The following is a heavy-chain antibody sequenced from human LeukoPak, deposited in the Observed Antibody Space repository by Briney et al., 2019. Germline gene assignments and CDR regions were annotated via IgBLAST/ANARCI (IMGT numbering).Heavy chain of an antibody. CDR1: GGTFSSYA. D-gene: IGHD4-17*01. CDR3: ARDYGDGGVFDY. Sequence: SVKVSCKASGGTFSSYAISWVRQAPGQGLEWMGRIIPIFGIANYAQKFQGRVTITADESTSTAYMELSSLRSEDTAVYYCARDYGDGGVFDYWGQGTLVTVSS. CDR2: IIPIFGIA. J-gene: IGHJ4*02. V-gene: IGHV1-69*15.